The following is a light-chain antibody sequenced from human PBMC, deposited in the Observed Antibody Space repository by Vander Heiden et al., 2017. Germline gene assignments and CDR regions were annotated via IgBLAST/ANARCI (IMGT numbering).Light chain of an antibody. Sequence: HSALTQPASLSGSPGQSITISCTGTSSDVGGYNYVSWYQQHPGKAPKLRIYDDSNRPSGVSNRFSGSKSGNTASLTISGLQAEDEADYYCSSYTSSSLYVFGTGTKVTVL. CDR1: SSDVGGYNY. J-gene: IGLJ1*01. CDR3: SSYTSSSLYV. V-gene: IGLV2-14*03. CDR2: DDS.